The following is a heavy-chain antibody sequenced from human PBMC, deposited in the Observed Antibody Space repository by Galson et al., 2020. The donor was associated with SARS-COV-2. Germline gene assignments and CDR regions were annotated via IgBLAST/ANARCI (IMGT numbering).Heavy chain of an antibody. Sequence: ASETLSLTCAISGDSVSSNSAAWNWVRQSPSRGLEWLGRTYYRSKWYNDYALSMKSRIIIYSDTSKNQFSLQMNSVTPEDTAVYYCVRADGSGNYIWFDPWGQGTPVTVSS. D-gene: IGHD3-10*01. CDR1: GDSVSSNSAA. V-gene: IGHV6-1*01. J-gene: IGHJ5*02. CDR2: TYYRSKWYN. CDR3: VRADGSGNYIWFDP.